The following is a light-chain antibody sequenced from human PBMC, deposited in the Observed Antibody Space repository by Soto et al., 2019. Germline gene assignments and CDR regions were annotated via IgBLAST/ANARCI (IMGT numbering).Light chain of an antibody. CDR1: RSLDSGQ. Sequence: EIVLTQCPGTLSLSPGEGATLSCRASRSLDSGQLAWYQQKVGRAPRLLIHDAFMRATGIPDRFSGSGSGTDFTLTIARLEPEDFAVYYCQQYGDSPRTFGQGTRLETK. CDR2: DAF. V-gene: IGKV3-20*01. CDR3: QQYGDSPRT. J-gene: IGKJ5*01.